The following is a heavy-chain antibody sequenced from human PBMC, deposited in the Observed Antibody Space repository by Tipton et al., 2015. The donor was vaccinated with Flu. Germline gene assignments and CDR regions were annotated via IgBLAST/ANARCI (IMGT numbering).Heavy chain of an antibody. CDR1: GFTFSSYE. J-gene: IGHJ6*02. Sequence: SLRLSCVASGFTFSSYEMNWVRQAPGKGLEWVSYISSSGSTIYYADSVKGRFTISRDNAKNSLYLQMNSLRVEDTAVYYCARDRTMFGNGDYYYYGMDVWGQGTTVTVSS. V-gene: IGHV3-48*03. D-gene: IGHD3-3*01. CDR2: ISSSGSTI. CDR3: ARDRTMFGNGDYYYYGMDV.